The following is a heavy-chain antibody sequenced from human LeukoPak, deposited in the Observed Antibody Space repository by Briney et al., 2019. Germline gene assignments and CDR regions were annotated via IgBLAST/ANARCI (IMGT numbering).Heavy chain of an antibody. J-gene: IGHJ6*02. Sequence: PSETLSLTCTVSGGSISSSSYYWGWIRQPPGKGLEWIGSIYYSGNTYYNPSLKSRVTISVDTSKNQFSLKLSSVTAADTAVYYCASSSRLDYYGMDVWGQGTTVTVSS. CDR3: ASSSRLDYYGMDV. D-gene: IGHD3-16*01. CDR2: IYYSGNT. CDR1: GGSISSSSYY. V-gene: IGHV4-39*01.